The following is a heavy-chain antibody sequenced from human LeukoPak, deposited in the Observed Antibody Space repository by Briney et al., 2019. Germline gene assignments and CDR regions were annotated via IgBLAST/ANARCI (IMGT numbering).Heavy chain of an antibody. D-gene: IGHD4-17*01. V-gene: IGHV4-31*03. J-gene: IGHJ6*02. Sequence: TSETLSLTCTVSGGSISSGGYYWSWIRQHPGKGLEWIGYIYYSGSTYYNPSLKSRVTISVDTSKNQFSLKLSSVTAADTAVYYCARLMTTVTEGNYYYGTDVWGQGTTVTVSS. CDR2: IYYSGST. CDR1: GGSISSGGYY. CDR3: ARLMTTVTEGNYYYGTDV.